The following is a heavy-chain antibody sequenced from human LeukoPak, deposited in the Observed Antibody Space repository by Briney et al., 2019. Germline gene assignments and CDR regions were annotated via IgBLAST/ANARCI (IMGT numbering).Heavy chain of an antibody. CDR3: ARGMIRYGGVDY. CDR1: GFTFSSYS. CDR2: ISSSSSYI. Sequence: GGSLRLSCAASGFTFSSYSMNWVRQAPGKGLELVSSISSSSSYIYYADSVKGRFTISRDNAKNSLYLQMNSLRAEDTAVYYCARGMIRYGGVDYWGQGTLVTVSS. V-gene: IGHV3-21*01. J-gene: IGHJ4*02. D-gene: IGHD4-23*01.